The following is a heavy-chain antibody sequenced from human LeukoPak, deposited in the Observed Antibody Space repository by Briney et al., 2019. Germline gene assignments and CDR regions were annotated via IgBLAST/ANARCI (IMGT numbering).Heavy chain of an antibody. Sequence: GGSLRLSCAASGFTFSSYAMSWVRQAPGKGLEWVSAISGSGGSTYYADSVKGRFTISRDNSKNTLYLQMNSLRAEDTAVYYXXRTPYSSGWYEFGYWGQGTLVTVSS. D-gene: IGHD6-19*01. V-gene: IGHV3-23*01. J-gene: IGHJ4*02. CDR3: XRTPYSSGWYEFGY. CDR2: ISGSGGST. CDR1: GFTFSSYA.